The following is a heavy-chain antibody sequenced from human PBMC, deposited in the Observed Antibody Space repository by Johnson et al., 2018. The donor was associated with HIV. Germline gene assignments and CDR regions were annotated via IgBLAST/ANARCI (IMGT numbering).Heavy chain of an antibody. J-gene: IGHJ3*02. CDR1: GFTFSIYW. V-gene: IGHV3-7*01. CDR2: IKQDGSEK. Sequence: VQLVESGGGLVQPGGSLRLSCAASGFTFSIYWMTWVRQAPRKGLEWVANIKQDGSEKYYVDSVKGRFTISRDNAKNSLYLQMNSLRAEDTAVFYCARGALDSFDIWGQGTMVTVSS. CDR3: ARGALDSFDI.